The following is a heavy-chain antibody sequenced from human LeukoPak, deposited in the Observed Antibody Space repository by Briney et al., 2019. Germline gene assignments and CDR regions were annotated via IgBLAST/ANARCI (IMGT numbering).Heavy chain of an antibody. J-gene: IGHJ6*03. CDR1: GFTFSSYG. Sequence: SGGSLRLSCAASGFTFSSYGMHWVRQAPGKGLEWVAVIWYDGSNKYYADSVKGRFTISRDNSKNTLYLQMNILRAEDTAVYYCAGSSRGYYYYMDVWGKGTTVTVSS. CDR2: IWYDGSNK. D-gene: IGHD6-13*01. V-gene: IGHV3-33*01. CDR3: AGSSRGYYYYMDV.